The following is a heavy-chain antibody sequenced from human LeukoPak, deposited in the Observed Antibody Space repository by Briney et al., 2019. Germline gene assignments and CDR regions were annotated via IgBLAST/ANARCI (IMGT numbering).Heavy chain of an antibody. J-gene: IGHJ4*02. CDR1: GGSISSGGYS. D-gene: IGHD3-10*01. CDR3: ARGRLYYYGSGSYHFDY. CDR2: INHSGST. V-gene: IGHV4-30-2*01. Sequence: SETLSLTCAVSGGSISSGGYSWSWIRQPPGKGLEWIGYINHSGSTNYNPSLKSRVTISVDTSKNQFSLKLSSVTAADTAVYYCARGRLYYYGSGSYHFDYWGQGTLVTVSS.